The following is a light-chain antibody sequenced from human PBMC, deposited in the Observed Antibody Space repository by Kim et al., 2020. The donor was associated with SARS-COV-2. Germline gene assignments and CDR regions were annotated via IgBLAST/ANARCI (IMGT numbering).Light chain of an antibody. Sequence: QSALTQPASVSGSPGQSITISCTGSSSDVGGYNFVSWYQQHPGKAPKLMIYDVSKRPSGVSNRFSGSKSGKTASLTISELQAEDEADYYCCSYTTSSTYVFGTGTKVTVL. CDR1: SSDVGGYNF. J-gene: IGLJ1*01. CDR2: DVS. V-gene: IGLV2-14*01. CDR3: CSYTTSSTYV.